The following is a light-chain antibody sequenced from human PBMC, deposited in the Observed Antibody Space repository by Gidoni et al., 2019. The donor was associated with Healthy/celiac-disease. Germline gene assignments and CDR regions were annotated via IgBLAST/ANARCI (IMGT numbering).Light chain of an antibody. Sequence: SDLTQPASVSGSPGQSITISCTGTSSDVGGYNYVSRYQQHPGKAPKLMIYEVSNRPSGVSNRFSGSKSGNTASLTISGLQAEDEADYYCSSYTSSSTLLFGGGTKLTVL. V-gene: IGLV2-14*01. CDR3: SSYTSSSTLL. CDR2: EVS. CDR1: SSDVGGYNY. J-gene: IGLJ2*01.